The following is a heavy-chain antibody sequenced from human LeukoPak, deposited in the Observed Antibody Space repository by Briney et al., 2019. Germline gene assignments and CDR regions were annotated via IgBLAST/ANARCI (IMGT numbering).Heavy chain of an antibody. CDR2: ISYDGSNK. V-gene: IGHV3-30*04. CDR1: GFTFSSYA. CDR3: AKGVFSSTSHWFDP. Sequence: GGSLRLSCAASGFTFSSYAMHWVRQAPGKGLEWVAVISYDGSNKYYADSVKGRFTISRDNSKNTLYLQMNSLRAEDTAVYYCAKGVFSSTSHWFDPWGQGTLVTVSS. J-gene: IGHJ5*02. D-gene: IGHD2-2*01.